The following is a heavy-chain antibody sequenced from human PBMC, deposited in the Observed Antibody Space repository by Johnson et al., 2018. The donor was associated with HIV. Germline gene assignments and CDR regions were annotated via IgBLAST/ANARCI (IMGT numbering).Heavy chain of an antibody. CDR2: IGTAGDT. J-gene: IGHJ3*02. D-gene: IGHD3-10*01. CDR3: AKEAAMVQGGAFDI. V-gene: IGHV3-13*01. Sequence: VQLVESGGGLVQPGGSLRLSCAASGFTFSSYDMHWVRQATGKGLEWVSAIGTAGDTYYPGSVKGRFTISRENAKNSLYLQMNSLRAEDTALYYCAKEAAMVQGGAFDIWGQGTMVTVSS. CDR1: GFTFSSYD.